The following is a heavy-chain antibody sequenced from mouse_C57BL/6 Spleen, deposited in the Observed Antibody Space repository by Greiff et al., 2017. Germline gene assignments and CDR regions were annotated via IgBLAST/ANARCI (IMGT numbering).Heavy chain of an antibody. J-gene: IGHJ4*01. CDR2: IDPSDSET. Sequence: VQLQQSGAELVRPGSSVKLSCKASGYTFTSYWMHWVKQRPIQGLEWIGNIDPSDSETHYNQKFKDKATLTVDKSSSTAYMQLSRLTSEDSAVYYGAREGGCYYGDYYAMDYWGQGTSVTVSS. D-gene: IGHD1-2*01. CDR1: GYTFTSYW. CDR3: AREGGCYYGDYYAMDY. V-gene: IGHV1-52*01.